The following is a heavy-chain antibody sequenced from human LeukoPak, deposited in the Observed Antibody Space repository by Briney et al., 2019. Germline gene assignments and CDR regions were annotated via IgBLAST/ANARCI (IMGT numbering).Heavy chain of an antibody. CDR1: GLTFTSYS. CDR3: AQRGYSGYSFDY. CDR2: ISSSSSYI. Sequence: GGSLRLSCAASGLTFTSYSMNWVRQAPGKGLEWVSSISSSSSYIYYADSVKGRFTIARDNAKNSLYLQMNSLRAEDTDVYYCAQRGYSGYSFDYWGQGTLVTVSS. J-gene: IGHJ4*02. D-gene: IGHD5-12*01. V-gene: IGHV3-21*01.